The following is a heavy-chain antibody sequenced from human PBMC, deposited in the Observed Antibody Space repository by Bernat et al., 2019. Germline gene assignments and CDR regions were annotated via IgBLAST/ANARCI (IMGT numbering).Heavy chain of an antibody. V-gene: IGHV3-NL1*01. D-gene: IGHD5-12*01. CDR1: GFTFSSYG. CDR2: IYGGGTT. CDR3: ARWLYQGDY. J-gene: IGHJ4*02. Sequence: QVQLVESGGGVVQPGRSLRLSCAASGFTFSSYGMHWVRQAPGKGLEWVSVIYGGGTTYYADSVKGRFTISRDNSKNTVFLQMNSLRGDDTAVYYCARWLYQGDYWGQGTLVTVSS.